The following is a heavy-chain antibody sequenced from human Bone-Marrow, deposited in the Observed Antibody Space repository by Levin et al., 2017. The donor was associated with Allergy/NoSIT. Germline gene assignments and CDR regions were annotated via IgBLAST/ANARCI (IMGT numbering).Heavy chain of an antibody. D-gene: IGHD6-6*01. CDR3: ARPFYSSSFYWYLDL. CDR1: GYTFSNYA. Sequence: GASVKVSCKASGYTFSNYALTWVRQAPGQGLEWMGWINTNTGNPTYAQGFTGRFVFSLDTSGSTAYLQISSLKAADTATYYCARPFYSSSFYWYLDLWGRGTLVTVSS. V-gene: IGHV7-4-1*02. CDR2: INTNTGNP. J-gene: IGHJ2*01.